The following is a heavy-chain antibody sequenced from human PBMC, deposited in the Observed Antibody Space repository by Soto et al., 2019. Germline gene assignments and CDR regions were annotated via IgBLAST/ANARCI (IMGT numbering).Heavy chain of an antibody. D-gene: IGHD3-9*01. CDR3: ARTVLGPDLLADSFVDYYYYMDV. J-gene: IGHJ6*03. Sequence: ASVKVSCKASGFTFTSSAVQWVRQARGQRLEWIGWIVVGSGNTNYAQKFQERVTITRDMSTSTAYMEPSSLRSEDTAVYYCARTVLGPDLLADSFVDYYYYMDVWGQGTTVTVSS. CDR1: GFTFTSSA. V-gene: IGHV1-58*01. CDR2: IVVGSGNT.